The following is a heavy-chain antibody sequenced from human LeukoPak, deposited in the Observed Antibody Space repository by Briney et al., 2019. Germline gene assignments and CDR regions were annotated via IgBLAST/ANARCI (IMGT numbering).Heavy chain of an antibody. CDR3: ASGAVTTHDY. CDR2: IYYSGTT. CDR1: GASISRYY. D-gene: IGHD4-11*01. Sequence: SETLSLTCTVSGASISRYYWSWIRQPPGKGLEWIGYIYYSGTTNYNPSLKSRVTISVDTSKNQFSLKLSSVTAADTAVYYCASGAVTTHDYWGQGTLVTVSS. V-gene: IGHV4-59*12. J-gene: IGHJ4*02.